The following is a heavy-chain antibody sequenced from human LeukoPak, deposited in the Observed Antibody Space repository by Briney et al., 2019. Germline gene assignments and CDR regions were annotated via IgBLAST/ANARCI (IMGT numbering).Heavy chain of an antibody. D-gene: IGHD1-26*01. CDR1: GFTFSNFA. V-gene: IGHV3-30*18. J-gene: IGHJ4*02. CDR3: AKEGSNGDFDY. CDR2: ISYDGSNK. Sequence: GGSLRLSCAASGFTFSNFAVSWVRQAPGKGLEWVTVISYDGSNKYYGDSVKGRFTISRDNSKNTLYPKMNSLRAEDTAVYYCAKEGSNGDFDYWGQGTLVTVSS.